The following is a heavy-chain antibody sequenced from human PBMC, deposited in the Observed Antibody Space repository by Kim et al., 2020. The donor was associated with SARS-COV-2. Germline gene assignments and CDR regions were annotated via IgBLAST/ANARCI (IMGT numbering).Heavy chain of an antibody. D-gene: IGHD1-26*01. V-gene: IGHV4-39*07. CDR1: GGSISSSNYY. J-gene: IGHJ4*02. Sequence: SETLSLTCTVSGGSISSSNYYWGWIRQPPGKGLEWIGSIYYSGSTYYNPSLKSRVTISIDTSKNQFSLKLSSVTAADTAVYYCARGQGVGAAAYWGQGTLVTVSS. CDR2: IYYSGST. CDR3: ARGQGVGAAAY.